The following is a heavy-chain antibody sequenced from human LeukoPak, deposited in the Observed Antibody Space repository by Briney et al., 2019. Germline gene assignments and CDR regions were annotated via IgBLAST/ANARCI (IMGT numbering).Heavy chain of an antibody. CDR3: ASSRERDYYDSSLPFDY. D-gene: IGHD3-22*01. Sequence: PSETLSLTCTVSGGSISSSSYYWGWIRQPPGKGLEWIGSIYYSGGTYYNPSLKSRVTISVDTSKNQFSLKLSSVTAADTAVYYCASSRERDYYDSSLPFDYWGQGTLVTVSS. V-gene: IGHV4-39*07. CDR1: GGSISSSSYY. CDR2: IYYSGGT. J-gene: IGHJ4*02.